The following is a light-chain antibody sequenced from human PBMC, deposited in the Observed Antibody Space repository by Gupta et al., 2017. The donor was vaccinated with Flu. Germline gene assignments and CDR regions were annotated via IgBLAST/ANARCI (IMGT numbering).Light chain of an antibody. CDR2: DAS. CDR1: QSVSSN. Sequence: SPANLSVSQGERVTRSGRASQSVSSNLAWYQQRPGQAPRLIIYDASNRAMGITDRFSGSGDGTEFTLTSSSRQSEDCARYYWQQDDDWPSFGGGTTVGIK. J-gene: IGKJ4*01. V-gene: IGKV3-15*01. CDR3: QQDDDWPS.